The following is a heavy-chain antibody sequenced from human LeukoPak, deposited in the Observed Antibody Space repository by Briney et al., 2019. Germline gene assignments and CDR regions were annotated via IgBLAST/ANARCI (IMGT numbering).Heavy chain of an antibody. CDR1: VYTFTTYR. Sequence: GEPMNISCKASVYTFTTYRIGGVRQLPGKGLEWMGIINPGDSDTTYSPSFQGQVTISTAKTISSAYLKWRSPKATAISMYYCARHHTMGGLDVAFDIWGQGTLVTVSS. J-gene: IGHJ3*02. V-gene: IGHV5-51*01. CDR2: INPGDSDT. D-gene: IGHD2-8*01. CDR3: ARHHTMGGLDVAFDI.